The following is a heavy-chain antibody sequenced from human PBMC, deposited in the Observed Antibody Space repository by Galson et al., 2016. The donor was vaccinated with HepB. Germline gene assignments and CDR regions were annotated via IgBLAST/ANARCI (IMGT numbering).Heavy chain of an antibody. Sequence: SETLSLTCTVSGGSITNFYWTWVRQPPGKGPEWIGYIYNSGSTNYNPSLKSRVTISVDTSKNQFSLKLSSVIAADTAVYYCASSPSGSYIRWLDPWGQGTLVTVS. V-gene: IGHV4-59*01. CDR1: GGSITNFY. CDR2: IYNSGST. D-gene: IGHD1-26*01. J-gene: IGHJ5*02. CDR3: ASSPSGSYIRWLDP.